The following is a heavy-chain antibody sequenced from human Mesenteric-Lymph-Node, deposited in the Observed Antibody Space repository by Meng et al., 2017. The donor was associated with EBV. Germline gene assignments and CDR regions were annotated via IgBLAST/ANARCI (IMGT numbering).Heavy chain of an antibody. CDR1: GYTVTGQY. CDR2: INPATGGI. D-gene: IGHD6-13*01. J-gene: IGHJ4*02. Sequence: LGRSGAQVKKPGDSVRLSFNTSGYTVTGQYIHWVRQAPGQGLEWIARINPATGGIKYAQKFQARVTLTRETSITTAYMELNGLRSDDTAVYYCARGSGVRRIAAAGDYWGQGTLVTVSS. V-gene: IGHV1-2*06. CDR3: ARGSGVRRIAAAGDY.